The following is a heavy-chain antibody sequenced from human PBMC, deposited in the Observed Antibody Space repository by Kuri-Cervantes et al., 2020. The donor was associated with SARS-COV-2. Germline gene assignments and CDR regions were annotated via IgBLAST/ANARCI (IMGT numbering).Heavy chain of an antibody. J-gene: IGHJ4*02. CDR2: ISHSGST. CDR3: ARGSTYYDFWSGSRFDY. CDR1: GGSFSDYY. D-gene: IGHD3-3*01. Sequence: SETLSLTCAVYGGSFSDYYWSWIRQPPGKGLEWIGEISHSGSTKYNPSLKSRVTISVDTSKNQFSLKLSSVTAADTAVYYCARGSTYYDFWSGSRFDYWGQGTLVTVSS. V-gene: IGHV4-34*01.